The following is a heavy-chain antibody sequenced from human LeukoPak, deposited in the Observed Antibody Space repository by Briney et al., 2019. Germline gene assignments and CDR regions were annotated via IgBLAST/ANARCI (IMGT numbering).Heavy chain of an antibody. D-gene: IGHD2-15*01. CDR3: AKSPAPSAAPFDY. Sequence: PGGSLRLSCAASGFTFSSYGMHWVRQAPGKGLEWVAFIRYDGSNKYYADSVKGRFTISIDNSKNTLYLQMNSLRAEDTAVYYCAKSPAPSAAPFDYWGQGTLVTVSS. CDR2: IRYDGSNK. V-gene: IGHV3-30*02. J-gene: IGHJ4*02. CDR1: GFTFSSYG.